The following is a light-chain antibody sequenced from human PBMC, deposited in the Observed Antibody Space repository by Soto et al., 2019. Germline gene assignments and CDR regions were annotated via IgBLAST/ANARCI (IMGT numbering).Light chain of an antibody. V-gene: IGKV1-12*02. CDR2: GAS. CDR1: QDISRW. J-gene: IGKJ1*01. Sequence: DLQMTQSPSSVSASVGDRVTITCRASQDISRWLAWYQQKPGKAPKLLIYGASSLQSGVPSRFSGSGSGTGFTLTISSLQPGDFATYYCQQANSFLWTFGQGTKVEIK. CDR3: QQANSFLWT.